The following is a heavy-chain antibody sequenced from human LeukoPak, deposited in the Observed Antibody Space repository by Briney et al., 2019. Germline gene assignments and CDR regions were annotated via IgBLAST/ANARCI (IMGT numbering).Heavy chain of an antibody. J-gene: IGHJ5*02. CDR3: ARETVTTVDWFDP. Sequence: SQTLSLTCTVSGGSISSGGYYWSWIRQHPGKGLEWIGRIYTSGSTNYNPSLKSRVTMSVDTSKNQFSLKLSSVTAADTAVYYCARETVTTVDWFDPWGQGTLVTVSS. CDR1: GGSISSGGYY. V-gene: IGHV4-61*02. D-gene: IGHD4-17*01. CDR2: IYTSGST.